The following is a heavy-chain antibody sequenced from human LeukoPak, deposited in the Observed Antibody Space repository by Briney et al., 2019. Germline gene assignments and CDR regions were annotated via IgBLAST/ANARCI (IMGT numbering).Heavy chain of an antibody. CDR2: ISGSGGNT. D-gene: IGHD6-19*01. CDR3: AKRAVAGSLSPFDY. Sequence: GGSLRLSCAASGFTFSTYAMSWVRQAPEKGLEWVSVISGSGGNTNYADSVKGRFTISRDNSKNTLYLLMNSLRAEDTAVYCCAKRAVAGSLSPFDYWGQGTLVTVSS. CDR1: GFTFSTYA. J-gene: IGHJ4*02. V-gene: IGHV3-23*01.